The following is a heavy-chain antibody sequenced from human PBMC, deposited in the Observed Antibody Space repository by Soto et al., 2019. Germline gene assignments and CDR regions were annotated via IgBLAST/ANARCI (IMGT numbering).Heavy chain of an antibody. Sequence: GGSLRLSCAASGFAFSSYWMSWVRQAPGKGLEWVANIKQDGSEKYYVDSVKGRFTISRDNAKNSLYLQMNSLRAEDTAVYYCARDLRSGCSGGSCYPNWFDPWGQGTLVTVSS. CDR2: IKQDGSEK. J-gene: IGHJ5*02. V-gene: IGHV3-7*01. CDR3: ARDLRSGCSGGSCYPNWFDP. D-gene: IGHD2-15*01. CDR1: GFAFSSYW.